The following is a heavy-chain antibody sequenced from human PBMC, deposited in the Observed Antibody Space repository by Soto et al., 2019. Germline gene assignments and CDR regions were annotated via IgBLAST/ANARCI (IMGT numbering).Heavy chain of an antibody. CDR2: IYHSGST. CDR3: ARERARYSTLYYYYGMDV. V-gene: IGHV4-38-2*02. CDR1: GYSISSGYY. D-gene: IGHD4-4*01. Sequence: PSETLSLTCAVSGYSISSGYYWGWIRQPPGKGLEWIGSIYHSGSTYYNPSLTSRVTISVDTSKNQFSLKLSSVTAADTAVYYCARERARYSTLYYYYGMDVWGQGTTVTVSS. J-gene: IGHJ6*02.